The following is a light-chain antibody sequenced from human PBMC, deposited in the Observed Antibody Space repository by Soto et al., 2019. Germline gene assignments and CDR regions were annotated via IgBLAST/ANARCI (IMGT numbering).Light chain of an antibody. Sequence: QSALTQPASVSGSPGHSITIPCTGTSGDVGSYNLVSWYQQHPGKAPKPLIYEVTERPSGVSNRFSGSKSGNTASLTISGLQPDDEADYYCCSYAGNSEVFGTGTKVTVL. CDR2: EVT. CDR3: CSYAGNSEV. J-gene: IGLJ1*01. CDR1: SGDVGSYNL. V-gene: IGLV2-23*02.